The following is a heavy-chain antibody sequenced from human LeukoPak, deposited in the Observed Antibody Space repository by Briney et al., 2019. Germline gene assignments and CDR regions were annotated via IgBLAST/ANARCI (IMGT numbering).Heavy chain of an antibody. CDR2: ISSTGAHI. CDR3: ARVRLPIRLQSPLTY. J-gene: IGHJ4*02. CDR1: GFTFKHYM. D-gene: IGHD4-11*01. Sequence: PGGSLRLSCAASGFTFKHYMMNWVRQAPGKGLEWVSSISSTGAHIYYADSVKGRFTISRDNANNSLFLQMTSLRAEDTAVYYCARVRLPIRLQSPLTYWGQGTLVTVSS. V-gene: IGHV3-21*01.